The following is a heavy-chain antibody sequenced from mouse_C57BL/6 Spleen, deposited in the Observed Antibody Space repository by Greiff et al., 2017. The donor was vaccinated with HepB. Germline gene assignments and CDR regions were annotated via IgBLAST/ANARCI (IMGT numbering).Heavy chain of an antibody. D-gene: IGHD1-1*01. J-gene: IGHJ4*01. CDR2: ISNLAYSI. V-gene: IGHV5-15*01. Sequence: EVQLVESGGGLVQPGGSLKLSCAASGFTFSDYGMAWVRQAPRKGPEWVAFISNLAYSIYYADTVTGRFTISRENAKKTLYLEMSSLRSEDTAMYYCARWITTVSGAMDYWGQGTSVTVSS. CDR3: ARWITTVSGAMDY. CDR1: GFTFSDYG.